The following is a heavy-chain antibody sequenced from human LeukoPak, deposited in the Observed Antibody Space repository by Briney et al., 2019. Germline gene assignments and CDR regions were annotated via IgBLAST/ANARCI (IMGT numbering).Heavy chain of an antibody. V-gene: IGHV4-59*11. Sequence: SETLSLTCAVSGDSYSSHYWTWIRQSPGTGLEWIGYISHIGRTNYNPSLKSRVTISIDTSKNQFSLKLRSVTAADTAVYYCARDLVTVTKGFDIWGQGTMVSVSS. D-gene: IGHD4-17*01. CDR3: ARDLVTVTKGFDI. CDR1: GDSYSSHY. J-gene: IGHJ3*02. CDR2: ISHIGRT.